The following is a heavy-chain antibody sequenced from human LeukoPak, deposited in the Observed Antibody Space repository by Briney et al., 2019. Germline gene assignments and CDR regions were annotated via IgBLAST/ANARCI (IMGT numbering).Heavy chain of an antibody. J-gene: IGHJ4*02. D-gene: IGHD3-22*01. Sequence: GASVKVPCKASGYTFTGYYMHWVRQAPGQGLEWMGWINPNSGGTNYAQKFQGRVTMTRDTSISTAYMELSRLRSDDTAVYYCARGGPNYYDSSGYIDYWGQGTLVTVSS. CDR3: ARGGPNYYDSSGYIDY. CDR1: GYTFTGYY. CDR2: INPNSGGT. V-gene: IGHV1-2*02.